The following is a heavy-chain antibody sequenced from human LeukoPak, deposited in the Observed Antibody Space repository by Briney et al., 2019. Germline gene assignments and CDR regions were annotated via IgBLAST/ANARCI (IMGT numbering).Heavy chain of an antibody. CDR1: GGSFSGYY. V-gene: IGHV4-34*01. Sequence: NPSETLSLTCAVYGGSFSGYYWNWIRQPPGKGLGWIGDINHSGSTNYNPSLKSRVTISVDTSKNQFSLKLSSVTAADTAVYYCARDGHDYVWGSYRLGFFDYWGQGTLVTVSS. J-gene: IGHJ4*02. CDR3: ARDGHDYVWGSYRLGFFDY. D-gene: IGHD3-16*02. CDR2: INHSGST.